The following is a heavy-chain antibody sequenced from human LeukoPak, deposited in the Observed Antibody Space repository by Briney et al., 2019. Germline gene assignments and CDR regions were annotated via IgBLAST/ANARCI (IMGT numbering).Heavy chain of an antibody. Sequence: SETLSLTCTVSGGSISSYYWSWIRQPPGKGLEWIGYIYYSGSTNYNPSLKSRVTISVDTSKNQFSLKLSSVAAADTAVYYCARASIVGATYYFDYWGQGTLVTVSS. V-gene: IGHV4-59*01. J-gene: IGHJ4*02. CDR1: GGSISSYY. D-gene: IGHD1-26*01. CDR2: IYYSGST. CDR3: ARASIVGATYYFDY.